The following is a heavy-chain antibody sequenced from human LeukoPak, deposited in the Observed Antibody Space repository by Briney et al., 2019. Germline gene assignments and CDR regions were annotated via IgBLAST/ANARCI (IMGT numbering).Heavy chain of an antibody. J-gene: IGHJ3*02. Sequence: SETLSLTCTVSGGSISSYYWSWIRQPPGKGLEWIGYIYYSGSTNYNPSLKSRVTISVDTSKNQFSLKLSSVTAADTAVYYCARGDDFWSGYYNAFDIWGQGTMVTVSS. D-gene: IGHD3-3*01. V-gene: IGHV4-59*01. CDR3: ARGDDFWSGYYNAFDI. CDR2: IYYSGST. CDR1: GGSISSYY.